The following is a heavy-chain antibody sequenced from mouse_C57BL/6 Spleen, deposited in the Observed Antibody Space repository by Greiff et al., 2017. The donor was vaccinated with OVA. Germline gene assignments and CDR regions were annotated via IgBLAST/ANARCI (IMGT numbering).Heavy chain of an antibody. CDR3: AKGLRRYFDV. D-gene: IGHD2-4*01. V-gene: IGHV1-50*01. CDR2: IDPSDSYT. CDR1: GYTFTSYW. Sequence: VQLQQPGAELVKPGASVKLSCKASGYTFTSYWMQWVKQRPGQGLEWIGEIDPSDSYTNYNQKFKGKATLTVDTSSSTAYMQLSSLTSEDSAVYYCAKGLRRYFDVWGTGTTVTVSS. J-gene: IGHJ1*03.